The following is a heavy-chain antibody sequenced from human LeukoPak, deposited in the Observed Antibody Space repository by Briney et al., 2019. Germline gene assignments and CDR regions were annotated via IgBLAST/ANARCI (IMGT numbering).Heavy chain of an antibody. J-gene: IGHJ6*03. CDR3: TWHGSSSWYYMDV. D-gene: IGHD6-13*01. CDR1: GYSFTSYW. CDR2: IYPGDSDT. V-gene: IGHV5-51*01. Sequence: GESLKISCKGSGYSFTSYWIGWVRQMPGKGLEWMGIIYPGDSDTRYSPSFQGQVTISADKSISTAYLQWSSLKASDTAMYYCTWHGSSSWYYMDVWGKGTTVTVSS.